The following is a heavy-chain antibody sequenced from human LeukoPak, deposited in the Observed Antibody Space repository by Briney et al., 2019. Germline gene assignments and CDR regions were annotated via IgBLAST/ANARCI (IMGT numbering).Heavy chain of an antibody. Sequence: ASVKVSCKSSGYTFTTYGFNWVRQAPGQGLEWMGIINPSGGSTSYAQKFQGRVTMTRDTSTSTVYMELSSLRSEDTAVYYCAREQTGDIVVVPAAKGTEYYFDYWGQGTLVTVSS. CDR2: INPSGGST. J-gene: IGHJ4*02. D-gene: IGHD2-2*01. V-gene: IGHV1-46*01. CDR3: AREQTGDIVVVPAAKGTEYYFDY. CDR1: GYTFTTYG.